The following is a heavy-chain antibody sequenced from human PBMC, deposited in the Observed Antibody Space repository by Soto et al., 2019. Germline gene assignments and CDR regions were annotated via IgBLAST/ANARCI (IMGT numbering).Heavy chain of an antibody. CDR1: GFTSSSYG. D-gene: IGHD3-22*01. CDR3: ARVTKDSSGYYIDY. CDR2: IWYDGSNK. V-gene: IGHV3-33*01. J-gene: IGHJ4*02. Sequence: QVQLVESGGGVVQPGRSLRLSCAASGFTSSSYGMHWVRQAPGKGLEWVAVIWYDGSNKYYADSVKGRFTISRDNSKNTLYLQMNSLRAEDTAVYYCARVTKDSSGYYIDYWGQGTLVTVSS.